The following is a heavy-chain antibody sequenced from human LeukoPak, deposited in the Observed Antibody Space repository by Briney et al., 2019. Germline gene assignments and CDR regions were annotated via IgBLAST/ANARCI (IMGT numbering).Heavy chain of an antibody. Sequence: PGGSLRLSCAASGLTFSSYAMNWVRQAPRKGLEWVSGISGSGGSTYYADSVKGRFTISRDNAKNTLYLEMNSLRAEDTAVYYCAKDRSAARMGATPTYYFDYWGQGTLVTVSS. V-gene: IGHV3-23*01. J-gene: IGHJ4*02. CDR2: ISGSGGST. D-gene: IGHD1-26*01. CDR3: AKDRSAARMGATPTYYFDY. CDR1: GLTFSSYA.